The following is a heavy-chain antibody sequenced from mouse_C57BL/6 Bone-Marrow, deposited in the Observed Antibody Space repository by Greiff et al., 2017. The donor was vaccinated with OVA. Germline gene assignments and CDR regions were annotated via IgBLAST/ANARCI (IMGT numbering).Heavy chain of an antibody. CDR3: ARRGDYYGSSYEYYAMDY. Sequence: EVNLVESGGGLVQPGGSLKLSCAASGFTFSDYYMYWVRQTPEKRLEWVAYISNGGGSTYYPDTVKGRFTISRDNAKNTLYLQMSRLKSEDTAMYYCARRGDYYGSSYEYYAMDYWGQGTSVTVSS. V-gene: IGHV5-12*01. J-gene: IGHJ4*01. CDR1: GFTFSDYY. CDR2: ISNGGGST. D-gene: IGHD1-1*01.